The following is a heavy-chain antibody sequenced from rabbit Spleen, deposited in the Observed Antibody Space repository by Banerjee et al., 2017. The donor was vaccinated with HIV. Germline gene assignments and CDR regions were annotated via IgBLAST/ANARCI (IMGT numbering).Heavy chain of an antibody. CDR2: IEGGSSAFS. CDR1: GFSFTNRDW. CDR3: ARDPYSSSSSSSDYID. D-gene: IGHD1-1*01. J-gene: IGHJ2*01. V-gene: IGHV1S45*01. Sequence: QQQLVESGGGLVKPGASLTLTCKASGFSFTNRDWMCWVRQAPGKGLEWIACIEGGSSAFSYFASWAKGRFTISKTSSTTVTLQMTSLTAADTATYFCARDPYSSSSSSSDYIDWGPGTLVTVS.